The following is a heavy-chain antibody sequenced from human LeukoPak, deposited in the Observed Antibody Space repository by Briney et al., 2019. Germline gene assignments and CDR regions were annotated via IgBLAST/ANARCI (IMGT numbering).Heavy chain of an antibody. V-gene: IGHV3-7*01. Sequence: PGGSLRLSCAASGFTFSNCWMSWVRQAPGKGLEWVAHINKDGSEIYYVDSVKGRFTISRDNAKSSLSLQMNSLRVEDTAVYYCARDKVTYWGQGILVTVSS. CDR2: INKDGSEI. CDR1: GFTFSNCW. CDR3: ARDKVTY. J-gene: IGHJ4*02.